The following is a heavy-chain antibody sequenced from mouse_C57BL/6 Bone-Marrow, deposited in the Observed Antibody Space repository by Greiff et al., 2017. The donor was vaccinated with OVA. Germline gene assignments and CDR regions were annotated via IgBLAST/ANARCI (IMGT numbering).Heavy chain of an antibody. Sequence: EVKLEESGEGLVKPGGSLKLSCAASGFTFSSYAMSWVRQTPEKRLEWVAYISSGGGYIYYADTVKGRFTISRDNAKNTLYLQMSSLKSEDTAMYYCTRSISDYGSSAHYFDDWGQGTTLTVSS. D-gene: IGHD1-1*01. CDR3: TRSISDYGSSAHYFDD. V-gene: IGHV5-9-1*02. CDR2: ISSGGGYI. CDR1: GFTFSSYA. J-gene: IGHJ2*01.